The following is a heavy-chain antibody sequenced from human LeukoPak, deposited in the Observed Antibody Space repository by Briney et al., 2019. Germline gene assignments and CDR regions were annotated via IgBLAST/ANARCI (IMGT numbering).Heavy chain of an antibody. CDR2: IYPGDSDT. V-gene: IGHV5-51*01. Sequence: GESLKISCQGSGYSFTSYWIGWVRQMPGKGLEWMGIIYPGDSDTRYSPSFQGQVTISANKSISTAYLQWSSLKASDTAMYYCARHSYDSSGYFTFDYWGQGTLVTVSS. CDR1: GYSFTSYW. D-gene: IGHD3-22*01. CDR3: ARHSYDSSGYFTFDY. J-gene: IGHJ4*02.